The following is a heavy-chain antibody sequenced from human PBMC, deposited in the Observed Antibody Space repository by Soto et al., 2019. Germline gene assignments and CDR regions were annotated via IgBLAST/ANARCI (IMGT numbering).Heavy chain of an antibody. D-gene: IGHD3-22*01. V-gene: IGHV4-30-4*01. CDR1: GGSISSGDYY. Sequence: SETLSLTYTVSGGSISSGDYYWSWIRQPPGKGLEWIGYIYYSGSTYYNPSLKSRVTISVDTSKNQFSLKLSSVTAADTAVYYCARAVRGEYDSSGYGDYWGQGTLVTLSS. J-gene: IGHJ4*02. CDR2: IYYSGST. CDR3: ARAVRGEYDSSGYGDY.